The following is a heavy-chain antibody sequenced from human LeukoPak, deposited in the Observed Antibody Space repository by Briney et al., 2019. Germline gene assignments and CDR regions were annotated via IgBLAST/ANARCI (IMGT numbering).Heavy chain of an antibody. CDR3: ARDSGFWLH. D-gene: IGHD3-22*01. J-gene: IGHJ4*02. Sequence: SETLSLTCSVSGDSLSSGGHYWGWIRQFPGKRLECLGNIFFTGETSYNPNLKSRFTMSVDASKNQLSLNLASVNAADTAVYYCARDSGFWLHWGEGALVTVSS. V-gene: IGHV4-39*07. CDR1: GDSLSSGGHY. CDR2: IFFTGET.